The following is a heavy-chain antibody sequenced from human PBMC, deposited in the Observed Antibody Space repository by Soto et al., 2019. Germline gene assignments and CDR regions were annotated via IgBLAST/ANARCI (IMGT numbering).Heavy chain of an antibody. CDR1: GFTFSSYG. J-gene: IGHJ4*02. Sequence: QVQLVESGGGVVQPGRSLRLSCAASGFTFSSYGMHWVRQAPGKGLEWVAVISYDGSNKYYADSVKGRFTISRDNSKNTLYLQMNSLRAEDTAVYYCARAYYYDSSGYYPRRFDYWGQGTLVTVSS. CDR2: ISYDGSNK. V-gene: IGHV3-30*03. D-gene: IGHD3-22*01. CDR3: ARAYYYDSSGYYPRRFDY.